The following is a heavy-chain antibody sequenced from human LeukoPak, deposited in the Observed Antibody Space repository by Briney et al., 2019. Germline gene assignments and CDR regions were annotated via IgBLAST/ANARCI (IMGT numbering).Heavy chain of an antibody. CDR3: ARRPKMATISYYYYYMDV. CDR2: IIPIFGTA. CDR1: GGTFSSYA. Sequence: GASVKVSCKASGGTFSSYAISWVRQAPGQGLEWMGGIIPIFGTANYAQRFQGRVTITTEESTSTAYMELSSLRSEDTAVYYCARRPKMATISYYYYYMDVWGKGTTVTVSS. V-gene: IGHV1-69*05. D-gene: IGHD5-24*01. J-gene: IGHJ6*03.